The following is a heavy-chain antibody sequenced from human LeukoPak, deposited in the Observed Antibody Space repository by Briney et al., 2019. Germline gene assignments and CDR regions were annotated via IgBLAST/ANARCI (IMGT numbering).Heavy chain of an antibody. D-gene: IGHD6-19*01. CDR2: IKQDGSEK. CDR3: AREPGITVAGTAPGYFDC. V-gene: IGHV3-7*01. Sequence: GGSLRLSCAASGFTFRSYWMSWVRQAPGKGLEWVAKIKQDGSEKCYVDSVKGRFTISRDNAKNSLYLQMNSLRAEDTAVYYCAREPGITVAGTAPGYFDCWGQGTLVTVSS. CDR1: GFTFRSYW. J-gene: IGHJ4*02.